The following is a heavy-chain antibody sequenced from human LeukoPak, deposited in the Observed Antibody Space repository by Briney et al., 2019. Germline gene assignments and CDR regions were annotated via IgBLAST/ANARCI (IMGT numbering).Heavy chain of an antibody. CDR2: IHYNGDT. Sequence: NPSETLSLTCTVSGGSISSYYWGWIRQPPGKRLEWIGCIHYNGDTRYNPSLGSRVTMSLDTSKNQFSLNLNSVTAADTAVYYCAKLRSGSDYLGSFDYWGQGTLVTVSS. CDR1: GGSISSYY. J-gene: IGHJ4*02. V-gene: IGHV4-59*01. D-gene: IGHD5-12*01. CDR3: AKLRSGSDYLGSFDY.